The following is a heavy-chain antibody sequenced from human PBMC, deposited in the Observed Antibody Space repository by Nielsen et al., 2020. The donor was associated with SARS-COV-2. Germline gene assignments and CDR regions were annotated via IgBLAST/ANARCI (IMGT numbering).Heavy chain of an antibody. J-gene: IGHJ5*02. Sequence: SETLSLTCAVSGDSVSSNDWWTWVRPSPGQGLEWIGEVSHSGSTNYNPSLKSRVTISVDTSKNQFSLRLSSVTAADTAVYYCARSSSGWYMGPASWGQGTLVTVSS. CDR1: GDSVSSNDW. CDR2: VSHSGST. V-gene: IGHV4-4*02. CDR3: ARSSSGWYMGPAS. D-gene: IGHD6-19*01.